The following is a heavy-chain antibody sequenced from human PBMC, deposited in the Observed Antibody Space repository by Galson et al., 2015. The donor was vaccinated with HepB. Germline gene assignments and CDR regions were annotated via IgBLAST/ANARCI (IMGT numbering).Heavy chain of an antibody. CDR1: GFTFSDYY. D-gene: IGHD1-1*01. V-gene: IGHV3-11*01. CDR3: AREDERWNDVRNYYYYYMDV. Sequence: SLRLSCAASGFTFSDYYMSWIRQAPGKGLEWVSYISSSGSTIYYADSVKGRFTISRDNAKNSLYLQMNSLRAEDTAVYYCAREDERWNDVRNYYYYYMDVWGKGTTVTVSS. J-gene: IGHJ6*03. CDR2: ISSSGSTI.